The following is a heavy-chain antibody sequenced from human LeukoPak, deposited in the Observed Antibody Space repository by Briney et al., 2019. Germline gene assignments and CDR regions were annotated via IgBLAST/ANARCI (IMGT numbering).Heavy chain of an antibody. CDR2: IDAGSGNT. D-gene: IGHD2-15*01. J-gene: IGHJ6*02. CDR3: ARGHPGAGYCSGGSCYSWIYYYYYGMDV. Sequence: ASVKVSCKASGYTFTSYAVHWVRQAPGQRPEWMGWIDAGSGNTGRSQEFQGRVTITRDTSASTAYMELSSLRSEDTAVYYCARGHPGAGYCSGGSCYSWIYYYYYGMDVWGQGTTVTVSS. CDR1: GYTFTSYA. V-gene: IGHV1-3*01.